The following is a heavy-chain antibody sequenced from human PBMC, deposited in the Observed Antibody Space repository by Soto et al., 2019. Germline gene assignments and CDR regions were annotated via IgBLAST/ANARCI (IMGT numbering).Heavy chain of an antibody. Sequence: QVQLQESGPGLVKPSQTLSLTCTVSGGSISSGGYYWSWIRQHPGKGLEWIGYIYYSGSAYYNPSLKSRVTISVDTSKNRFSLRLSSVTAADTAVYYCARDAGGWYLLLSPWYDPWGQGTLVTGSS. CDR3: ARDAGGWYLLLSPWYDP. CDR1: GGSISSGGYY. V-gene: IGHV4-31*03. D-gene: IGHD2-2*01. CDR2: IYYSGSA. J-gene: IGHJ5*02.